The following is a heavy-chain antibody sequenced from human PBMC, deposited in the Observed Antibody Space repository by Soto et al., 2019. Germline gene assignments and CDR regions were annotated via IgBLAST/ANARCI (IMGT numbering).Heavy chain of an antibody. V-gene: IGHV3-15*01. D-gene: IGHD6-6*01. Sequence: EVQLVESGGGLVKPGGSLRLSCAASGFTFSNAWMSWVRQAPGKGLEWVGRIKSKTDGGTTDYAAPVKGRFTISRDDSKNTLYLQMNSLKTEDTAVYYCTALSIAARPAAFDIWGQGTMVTVSS. CDR2: IKSKTDGGTT. CDR3: TALSIAARPAAFDI. J-gene: IGHJ3*02. CDR1: GFTFSNAW.